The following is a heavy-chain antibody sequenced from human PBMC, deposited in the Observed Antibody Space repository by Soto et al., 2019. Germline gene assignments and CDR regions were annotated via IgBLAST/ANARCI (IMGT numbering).Heavy chain of an antibody. CDR1: GYTFTSYG. V-gene: IGHV1-18*01. D-gene: IGHD6-19*01. Sequence: ASVKVSCKASGYTFTSYGISWVRQAPGQGLEWMGWISAYNGNTNYAQKLQGRVTMTTDTSTSTAYMELRSLRSDDTAVYYCARDVPSSGWYMMGAFDIWGQGTMVNVAS. CDR3: ARDVPSSGWYMMGAFDI. CDR2: ISAYNGNT. J-gene: IGHJ3*02.